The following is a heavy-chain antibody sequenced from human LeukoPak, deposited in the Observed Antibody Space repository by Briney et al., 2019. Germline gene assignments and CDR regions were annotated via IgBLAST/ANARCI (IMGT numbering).Heavy chain of an antibody. J-gene: IGHJ4*02. Sequence: ASVKVSCKASGYTFTSYDINWVRQATGQGLEWIGWMNPNSGNTGYAQKFQVRVTMTRNTSISTAYMELSSLRSADTAVYYCARDRGLFKFGGVIAAIYWGQGTLVTVSS. CDR1: GYTFTSYD. V-gene: IGHV1-8*01. D-gene: IGHD3-16*02. CDR3: ARDRGLFKFGGVIAAIY. CDR2: MNPNSGNT.